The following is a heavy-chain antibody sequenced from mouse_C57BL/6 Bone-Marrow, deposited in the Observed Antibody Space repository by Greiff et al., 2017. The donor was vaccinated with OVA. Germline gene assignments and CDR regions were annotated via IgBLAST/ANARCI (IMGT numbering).Heavy chain of an antibody. J-gene: IGHJ4*01. D-gene: IGHD1-1*01. Sequence: VQLQESGPGLVQPSQSLSITCTVSGFSLTSYGVHWVRQSPGKGLEWLGVIWSGGSTDYNAAFISRLSISKDNSKSQVFFKMNSLQADDTAIYYCARSWGYYGSSSYYYAMDYWGQGTSVTVSS. CDR2: IWSGGST. CDR3: ARSWGYYGSSSYYYAMDY. V-gene: IGHV2-2*01. CDR1: GFSLTSYG.